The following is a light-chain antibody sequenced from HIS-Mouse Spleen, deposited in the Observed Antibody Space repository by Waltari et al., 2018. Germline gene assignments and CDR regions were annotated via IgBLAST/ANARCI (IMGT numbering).Light chain of an antibody. J-gene: IGLJ2*01. CDR2: EVS. CDR3: SSYAGSNNFDVV. CDR1: SSDVGGYNY. V-gene: IGLV2-8*01. Sequence: QSALTQPPSASGSPGQSVTISCTGTSSDVGGYNYVSWYQPHPGKAPKLMIYEVSKLPSGFPDRFSGAKSGNTASLTVSGLQAEDEADYYCSSYAGSNNFDVVFGGGTKLTVL.